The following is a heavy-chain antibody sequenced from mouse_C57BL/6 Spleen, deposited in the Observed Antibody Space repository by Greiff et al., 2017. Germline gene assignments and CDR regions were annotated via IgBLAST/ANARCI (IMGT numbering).Heavy chain of an antibody. V-gene: IGHV1-55*01. CDR2: IYPGSGST. J-gene: IGHJ2*01. CDR1: GYTFTSYW. D-gene: IGHD2-2*01. Sequence: VQLQQPGAELVKPGASVKMSCKASGYTFTSYWITWVKQRPGQGLEWIGDIYPGSGSTNYNEKFKSKATLTVDTSSSTAYMQLSSLTSADSAVYYCARGATMVTTYDYWGQGTTLTVSS. CDR3: ARGATMVTTYDY.